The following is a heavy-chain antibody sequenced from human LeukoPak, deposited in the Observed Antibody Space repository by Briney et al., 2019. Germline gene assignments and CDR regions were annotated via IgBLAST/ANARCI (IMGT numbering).Heavy chain of an antibody. V-gene: IGHV4-39*01. CDR1: GGSISSSSFY. D-gene: IGHD6-13*01. J-gene: IGHJ4*02. Sequence: PSETLSLTCTVSGGSISSSSFYWGWIRQPPGKGLEWLGSFYYSGSTYSNPSLKSRVTISVDTPKNQFSLKLSSVTAADTAVYYCARHLYSSSRNPTFDYWGQGTLVTVSS. CDR3: ARHLYSSSRNPTFDY. CDR2: FYYSGST.